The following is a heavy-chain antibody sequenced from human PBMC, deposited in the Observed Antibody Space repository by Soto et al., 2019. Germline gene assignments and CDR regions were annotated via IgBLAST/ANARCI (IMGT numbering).Heavy chain of an antibody. CDR1: GFTFSSYA. CDR3: ANSLRFFQWLNYYHYMDV. D-gene: IGHD3-3*01. Sequence: EVQLLESGGGLVQPGGSLRLSCAASGFTFSSYAMSWVRQAPGKGLEWVSAISGSGGSTYYADSVKGRFTISRENSKNTLYLQMNSLRAEDTAVYYCANSLRFFQWLNYYHYMDVWGKGTTVTVSS. J-gene: IGHJ6*03. CDR2: ISGSGGST. V-gene: IGHV3-23*01.